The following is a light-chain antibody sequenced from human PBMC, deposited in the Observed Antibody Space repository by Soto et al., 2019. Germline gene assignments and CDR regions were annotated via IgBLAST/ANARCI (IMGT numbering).Light chain of an antibody. J-gene: IGKJ2*01. CDR3: QQLISYPPT. CDR2: AAS. V-gene: IGKV1-9*01. CDR1: QGISGY. Sequence: DIQLTQSPSFLSASVGDRVTITCRASQGISGYLAWYQQKPGKAPKLLIYAASTLQSGVPSRFGGSGSGTEFTLTISSLQPEDFATYYCQQLISYPPTFGQGTKLEIK.